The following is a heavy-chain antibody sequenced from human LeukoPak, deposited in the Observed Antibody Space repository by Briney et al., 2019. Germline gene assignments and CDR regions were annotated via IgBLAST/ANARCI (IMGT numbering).Heavy chain of an antibody. CDR3: ARVLSGYTFDY. CDR1: GYTFTSYD. D-gene: IGHD3-22*01. CDR2: MNPNSGNT. J-gene: IGHJ4*02. Sequence: TSVKLSRKASGYTFTSYDINWERQATGQGLEWMGWMNPNSGNTGYAQKFQGRVTITRNTSISTAYMELSSLRSEDTAVYYCARVLSGYTFDYWGQGTLVTVSS. V-gene: IGHV1-8*03.